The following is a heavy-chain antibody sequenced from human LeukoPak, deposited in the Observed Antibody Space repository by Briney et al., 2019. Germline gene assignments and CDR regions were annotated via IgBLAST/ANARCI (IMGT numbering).Heavy chain of an antibody. J-gene: IGHJ6*03. Sequence: GGSLRLSCAASGFTFSNAWMSWVRQAPGKGLEWVGRIKSKTDGGTTDYAAPVKGRFTISRDDSKNTLYLQMNSLKTEDTAVYYCTTMSGSNYYYYMDVWGKGTTVTVSS. CDR3: TTMSGSNYYYYMDV. D-gene: IGHD2/OR15-2a*01. V-gene: IGHV3-15*01. CDR1: GFTFSNAW. CDR2: IKSKTDGGTT.